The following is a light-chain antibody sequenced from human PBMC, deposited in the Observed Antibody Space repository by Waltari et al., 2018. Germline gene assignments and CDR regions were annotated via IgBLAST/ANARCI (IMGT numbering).Light chain of an antibody. Sequence: DIQMTQSPSSLSASVGDRVTITCRASQSISNYLNWYQQKPGKAPKLLIYGASSLQSGVPSRFRGSGSGTDFTLTISSLQSAECATYYCQQSYTTRRTFGPGTKVD. CDR2: GAS. V-gene: IGKV1-39*01. J-gene: IGKJ3*01. CDR3: QQSYTTRRT. CDR1: QSISNY.